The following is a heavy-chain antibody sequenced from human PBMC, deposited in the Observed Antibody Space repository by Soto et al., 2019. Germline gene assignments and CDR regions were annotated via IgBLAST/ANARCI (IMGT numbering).Heavy chain of an antibody. CDR1: GFTFSSYA. Sequence: EVQLLESGGGLVQPGGSLRLSCAASGFTFSSYAMSWVRQAPGKGLEWVSAISGSGGSTYYADSVKGRFTISRDNTKNTLYLQMNSLRAEDTAVYYCAKEGYYDILTGYGAQYFDYWGQGTLVTVSS. CDR3: AKEGYYDILTGYGAQYFDY. D-gene: IGHD3-9*01. CDR2: ISGSGGST. J-gene: IGHJ4*02. V-gene: IGHV3-23*01.